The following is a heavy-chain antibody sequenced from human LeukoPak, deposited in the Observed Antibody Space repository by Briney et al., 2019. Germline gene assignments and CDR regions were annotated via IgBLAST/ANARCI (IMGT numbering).Heavy chain of an antibody. J-gene: IGHJ3*02. CDR3: ATHNGMRAFAI. D-gene: IGHD1-26*01. Sequence: GGSLRLSCAVSGFTFRDHAMSWVRQVPGKAPEWVSAISTTGDTIYYTESVKGRFTISRDNSKNTLYLQMFSLRAEDTAVYYCATHNGMRAFAIWAKGQWSPYLQ. CDR2: ISTTGDTI. V-gene: IGHV3-23*01. CDR1: GFTFRDHA.